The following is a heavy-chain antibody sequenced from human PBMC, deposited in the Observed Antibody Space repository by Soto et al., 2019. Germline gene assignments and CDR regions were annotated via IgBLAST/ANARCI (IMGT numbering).Heavy chain of an antibody. Sequence: GGSLRLSCAASGFTFSSYGMHWVRQAPGKGLEWVAVISYDGSNKYYADSVKGRFTISRDNSKNTLYLQMNSLRAEDTAVYYSAREVWRYCICGSYSSLDSWGQGTLVTVSS. J-gene: IGHJ4*02. D-gene: IGHD2-15*01. CDR2: ISYDGSNK. CDR3: AREVWRYCICGSYSSLDS. V-gene: IGHV3-30*03. CDR1: GFTFSSYG.